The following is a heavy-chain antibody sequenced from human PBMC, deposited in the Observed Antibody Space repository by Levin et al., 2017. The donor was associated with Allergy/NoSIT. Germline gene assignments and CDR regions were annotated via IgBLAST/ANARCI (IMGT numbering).Heavy chain of an antibody. V-gene: IGHV3-7*01. CDR1: GFSFNSYW. J-gene: IGHJ4*02. CDR3: ARPPGRRLDY. Sequence: GGSLRLSCAASGFSFNSYWMTWVRQAPGKGLEWVANINQDGSQEYYADSAKGRFTISRDNAKNSLYLQMNSLRAEDTAVYYCARPPGRRLDYWGQGTLVTVSS. CDR2: INQDGSQE.